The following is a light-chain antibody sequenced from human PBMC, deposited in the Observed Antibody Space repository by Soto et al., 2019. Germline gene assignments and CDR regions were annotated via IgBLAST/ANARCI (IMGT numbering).Light chain of an antibody. CDR3: SSYAGSNKDV. Sequence: QSVLTQPPSASGSPGQSVTISCTGTSSDVGGYNFVSWYQQYPGKAPKLMIYEVSKRPSGVPDRFSGSKSGNTASLIVSGLQAEDEADYYCSSYAGSNKDVFGTGTKVTVL. CDR2: EVS. V-gene: IGLV2-8*01. CDR1: SSDVGGYNF. J-gene: IGLJ1*01.